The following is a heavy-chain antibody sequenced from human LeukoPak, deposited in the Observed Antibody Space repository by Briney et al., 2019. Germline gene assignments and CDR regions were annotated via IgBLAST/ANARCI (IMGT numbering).Heavy chain of an antibody. CDR2: IRQDGNEI. J-gene: IGHJ4*02. D-gene: IGHD6-13*01. CDR1: GFSFRSYW. Sequence: GGSLRLSCAASGFSFRSYWMSWVRQAPGKGLEWVANIRQDGNEIYYADSVKGRFTISRDNAKNSLYLQMNILRAEDTAVYYCARREGQQLDYWGQGTLVTVSS. V-gene: IGHV3-7*01. CDR3: ARREGQQLDY.